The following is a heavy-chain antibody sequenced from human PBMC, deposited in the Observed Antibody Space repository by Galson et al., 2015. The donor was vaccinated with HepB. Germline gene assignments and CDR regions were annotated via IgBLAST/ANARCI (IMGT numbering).Heavy chain of an antibody. CDR2: INSDGRST. CDR1: GFTFSAYW. CDR3: AKVCAMDV. J-gene: IGHJ6*02. D-gene: IGHD2-2*01. Sequence: SLRLSCAASGFTFSAYWMLWVRQDPGKGLMWVSGINSDGRSTYYADSVKGRFTISRDNAKNTLYLQMNSLRAEDTAVYYCAKVCAMDVWGQGTTVTVSS. V-gene: IGHV3-74*01.